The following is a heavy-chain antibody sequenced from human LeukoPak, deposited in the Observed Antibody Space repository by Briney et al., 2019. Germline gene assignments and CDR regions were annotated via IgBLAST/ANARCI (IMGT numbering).Heavy chain of an antibody. CDR3: ARGHYDILTGYHSGYFDY. D-gene: IGHD3-9*01. J-gene: IGHJ4*02. CDR2: ISGSGGST. Sequence: GGSLRLSCAASGFTFSSYAMSWVRQAPGKGLEWVSAISGSGGSTYYADSVKGRFTISRDNSKNTLYLQMNSLRAEDTAVYYCARGHYDILTGYHSGYFDYWGQGTLVTVSS. V-gene: IGHV3-23*01. CDR1: GFTFSSYA.